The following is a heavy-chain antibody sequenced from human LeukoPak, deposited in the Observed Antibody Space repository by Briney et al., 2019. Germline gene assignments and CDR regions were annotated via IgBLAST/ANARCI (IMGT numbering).Heavy chain of an antibody. CDR1: GFTFSSYG. J-gene: IGHJ3*02. D-gene: IGHD3-22*01. CDR3: AKSDSSGYLGGVDI. CDR2: IWYDGSNK. Sequence: HGRSLRLSCAASGFTFSSYGMHWVRQAPGKGLEWVAGIWYDGSNKYYADSVKGRFTTSRDNSKNPLYLQMNSLRAEDTGVYYCAKSDSSGYLGGVDIWGQGTMVTVSS. V-gene: IGHV3-33*06.